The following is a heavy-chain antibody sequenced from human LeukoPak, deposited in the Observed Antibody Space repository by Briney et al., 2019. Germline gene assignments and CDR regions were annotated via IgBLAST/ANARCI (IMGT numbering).Heavy chain of an antibody. CDR3: ARDKYGSDWYYFDY. D-gene: IGHD6-19*01. CDR2: ISYSGNT. J-gene: IGHJ4*02. CDR1: RGSVSSGSYY. V-gene: IGHV4-61*01. Sequence: PSETLSPICTVSRGSVSSGSYYWSWIRQPPGKGLEWIGYISYSGNTNYSPSLKSRVTISVDTSKNQFSLDLRSVTAADTAVYYCARDKYGSDWYYFDYWGQGTLVTVSS.